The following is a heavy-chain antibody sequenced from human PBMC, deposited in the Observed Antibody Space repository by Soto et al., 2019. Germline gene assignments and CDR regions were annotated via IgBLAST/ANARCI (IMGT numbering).Heavy chain of an antibody. Sequence: GGSLRLSCAASGFTFSSYSMNWVRQAPGKGLEWVSYISSSSSTIYYADSVKGRFTISRDNAKNSLYLQMNSLRDGDTAVYYCARDLSDYGDYFYYYGMDVWGQGTTVTVSS. CDR3: ARDLSDYGDYFYYYGMDV. V-gene: IGHV3-48*02. CDR2: ISSSSSTI. J-gene: IGHJ6*02. CDR1: GFTFSSYS. D-gene: IGHD4-17*01.